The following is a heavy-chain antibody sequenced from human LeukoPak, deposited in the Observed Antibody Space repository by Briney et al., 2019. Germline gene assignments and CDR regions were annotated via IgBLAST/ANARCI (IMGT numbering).Heavy chain of an antibody. J-gene: IGHJ3*02. Sequence: SETLSLTCTVSSGSISTSNYYWGWVRQPPGKALEWIGNIFYSGSTYYSPSLESRVTIDTSRNQFSLKLNSVTAADTAVYYCAKSNGYGLIDIWGQGTMVTVSS. D-gene: IGHD3-22*01. CDR1: SGSISTSNYY. V-gene: IGHV4-39*07. CDR2: IFYSGST. CDR3: AKSNGYGLIDI.